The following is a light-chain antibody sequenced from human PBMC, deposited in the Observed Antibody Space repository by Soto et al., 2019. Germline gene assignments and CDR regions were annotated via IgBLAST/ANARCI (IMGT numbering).Light chain of an antibody. CDR2: DAS. V-gene: IGKV3-20*01. CDR3: QPYAISPGT. J-gene: IGKJ1*01. CDR1: ENVATNY. Sequence: IVWTQSPGTLSLSPGERATLSCRASENVATNYLAWYQQKPGQAPRLLIFDASTRAVGIPDRFSGSGSGTDFTLIISRLEPEDFAVYDCQPYAISPGTSGQGTRL.